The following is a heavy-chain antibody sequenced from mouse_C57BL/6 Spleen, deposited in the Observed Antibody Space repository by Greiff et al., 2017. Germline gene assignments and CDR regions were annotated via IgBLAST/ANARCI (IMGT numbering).Heavy chain of an antibody. Sequence: VQLQQPGAELVRPGTSVKVSCKASGYAFTNYLIEWVKQRPGQGLEWIGVINPGSGGTNYNEKFKGKATLTADKSSSTAYMQLSSLTSEDSAVYFCARSTDYDYDSAWFAYWGQGTLVTVSA. CDR2: INPGSGGT. J-gene: IGHJ3*01. V-gene: IGHV1-54*01. CDR1: GYAFTNYL. D-gene: IGHD2-4*01. CDR3: ARSTDYDYDSAWFAY.